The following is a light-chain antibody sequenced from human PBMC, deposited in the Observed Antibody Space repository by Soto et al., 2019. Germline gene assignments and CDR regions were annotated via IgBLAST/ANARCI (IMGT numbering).Light chain of an antibody. CDR2: GAS. V-gene: IGKV3-15*01. CDR3: QQYHTWPIT. J-gene: IGKJ4*01. Sequence: EIVMTQSPATLSVGPGERVTLSCRGSQGVRRKLAWYQHKSGQAPRLLISGASTGATGIPARFSGSGSGTEFTLTISSLQSEDCAIYYCQQYHTWPITFGGGTKVEIK. CDR1: QGVRRK.